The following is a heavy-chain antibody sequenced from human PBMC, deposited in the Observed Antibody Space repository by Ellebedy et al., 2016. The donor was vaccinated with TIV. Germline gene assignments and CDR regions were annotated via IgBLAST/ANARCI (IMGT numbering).Heavy chain of an antibody. Sequence: PGGSLRLSCAASGFTFSTYWMIWVRQAPGKGLEWVASIKSDGSEKYYVDSVKGRFTISRDNAKNSLYLQVNSLRAEDTAVYYCARGRGADYWGQGTLVIVSS. CDR1: GFTFSTYW. V-gene: IGHV3-7*01. CDR2: IKSDGSEK. CDR3: ARGRGADY. J-gene: IGHJ4*02.